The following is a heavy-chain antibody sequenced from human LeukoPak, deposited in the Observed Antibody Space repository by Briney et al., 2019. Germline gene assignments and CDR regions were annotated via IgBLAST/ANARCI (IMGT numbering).Heavy chain of an antibody. J-gene: IGHJ5*02. CDR2: IYYSGST. D-gene: IGHD2-2*01. Sequence: PSETLSLTCAVSGGSISSYYWNWIRQPPGKGLEWIGYIYYSGSTNYNPSLKSRVTISVDTSKNQLSLRLSSMTAADTAVYYCARRPGFEYCSSTSCLNWFDPWGQGTLVTVSS. CDR3: ARRPGFEYCSSTSCLNWFDP. CDR1: GGSISSYY. V-gene: IGHV4-59*01.